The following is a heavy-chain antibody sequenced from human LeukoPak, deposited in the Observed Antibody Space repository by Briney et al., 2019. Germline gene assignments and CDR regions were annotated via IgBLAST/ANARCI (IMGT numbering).Heavy chain of an antibody. CDR3: ARDFGYDSSGPSDY. J-gene: IGHJ4*02. D-gene: IGHD3-22*01. CDR2: ISGSGGST. V-gene: IGHV3-23*01. CDR1: GFTFSSYA. Sequence: GGSLRLSCAASGFTFSSYAMSWVRQAPGKGLEWVSAISGSGGSTYYADSVKGRFTISRDNAKNSLYLQMNSLRAEDTALYYCARDFGYDSSGPSDYWGQGTLVSVSS.